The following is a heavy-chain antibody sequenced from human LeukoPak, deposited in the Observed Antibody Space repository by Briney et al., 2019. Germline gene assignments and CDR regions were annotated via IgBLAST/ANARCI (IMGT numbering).Heavy chain of an antibody. V-gene: IGHV1-8*03. Sequence: ASVKVSCKASGYTFTSYDINWVRQPTGQGLEWMGWMNPNSGNTGYAQKFQGRVTITSNTAISTAYMELSSLRSEDTAVYYCARVGYCSGGSCYCFDYWGQGTLVTVPS. CDR2: MNPNSGNT. J-gene: IGHJ4*02. CDR3: ARVGYCSGGSCYCFDY. D-gene: IGHD2-15*01. CDR1: GYTFTSYD.